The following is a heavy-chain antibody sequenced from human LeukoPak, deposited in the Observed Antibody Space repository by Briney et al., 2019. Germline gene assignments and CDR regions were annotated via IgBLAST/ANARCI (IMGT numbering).Heavy chain of an antibody. CDR1: GGSVSSDNYY. CDR2: IYYSGST. V-gene: IGHV4-61*01. D-gene: IGHD6-13*01. CDR3: AQWSSSPYYYYYGMDV. J-gene: IGHJ6*02. Sequence: SETLSLTCTVSGGSVSSDNYYWSWIRQPPGKGLEWIGYIYYSGSTNYNPSLKSRVTISVDTSKNQFSLKLSSVTAADTAVYYCAQWSSSPYYYYYGMDVWGQGTTVTVSS.